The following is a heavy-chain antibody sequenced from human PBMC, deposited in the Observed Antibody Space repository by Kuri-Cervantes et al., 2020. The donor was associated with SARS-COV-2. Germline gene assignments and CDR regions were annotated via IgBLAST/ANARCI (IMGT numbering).Heavy chain of an antibody. Sequence: LSLTCAASGFTVSSNYMTWVRQAPGKGPEWVSIIYSDGSTFYADSVKGRFTISRDNSKNMLHLQVNSLRAEDTAVYYCVRWGGLGGRGTYYYFYAMDVWGQGTTVTVSS. CDR3: VRWGGLGGRGTYYYFYAMDV. J-gene: IGHJ6*02. D-gene: IGHD3-16*01. V-gene: IGHV3-66*01. CDR1: GFTVSSNY. CDR2: IYSDGST.